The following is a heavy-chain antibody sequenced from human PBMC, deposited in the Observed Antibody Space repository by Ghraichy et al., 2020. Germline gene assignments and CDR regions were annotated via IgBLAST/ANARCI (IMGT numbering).Heavy chain of an antibody. J-gene: IGHJ4*02. Sequence: SVKVSCKASGGTFSSYAISWVRQAPGQGLEWMGGIIPIFGKANYAQKFQGRVTITGDESTSKAYMELSSLRTEDTAVYYCASAIPGFWGSYPKVFDYGGQGTLVTVSS. V-gene: IGHV1-69*13. CDR2: IIPIFGKA. CDR3: ASAIPGFWGSYPKVFDY. CDR1: GGTFSSYA. D-gene: IGHD3-16*02.